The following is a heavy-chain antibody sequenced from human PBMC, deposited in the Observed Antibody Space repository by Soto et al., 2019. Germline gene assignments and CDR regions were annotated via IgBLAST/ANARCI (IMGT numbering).Heavy chain of an antibody. CDR1: GFTFSSNW. J-gene: IGHJ4*02. Sequence: PGGSLRLSCVGSGFTFSSNWMTWVRQAPGKGLEWVANIRQDGSEINYVDSVKGRFTISRDNTKNSLYLQMNSLRAGDTAFYYCAKAFSSSWFFDYWGLGPLVTVS. V-gene: IGHV3-7*05. D-gene: IGHD6-13*01. CDR3: AKAFSSSWFFDY. CDR2: IRQDGSEI.